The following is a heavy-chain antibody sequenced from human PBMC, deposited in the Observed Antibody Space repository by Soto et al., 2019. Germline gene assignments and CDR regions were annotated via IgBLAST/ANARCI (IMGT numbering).Heavy chain of an antibody. Sequence: SETLSLTCAVYGGSFSGYYWSWIRQPPGKGLEWIGEINHSGSTNYNPSLKSRVTISVDTSKNQFSLKLSSVTAADTAVYYCARGRRRSSSGELGYWGQGTLVTVSS. CDR2: INHSGST. J-gene: IGHJ4*02. CDR1: GGSFSGYY. D-gene: IGHD6-6*01. CDR3: ARGRRRSSSGELGY. V-gene: IGHV4-34*01.